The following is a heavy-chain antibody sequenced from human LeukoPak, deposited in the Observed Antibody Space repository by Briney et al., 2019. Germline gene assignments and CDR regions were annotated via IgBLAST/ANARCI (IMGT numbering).Heavy chain of an antibody. CDR2: IRYDGSNK. Sequence: GGSLRLSCAASEFTFSTYGMHWVRQAPGKGLEWVAFIRYDGSNKYYADSVKGRFTISRDNSKNTLYLQMNSLRAEDTAVYYCAKVENSGWYFDYWGQGTLVTVSS. V-gene: IGHV3-30*02. D-gene: IGHD6-19*01. CDR1: EFTFSTYG. CDR3: AKVENSGWYFDY. J-gene: IGHJ4*02.